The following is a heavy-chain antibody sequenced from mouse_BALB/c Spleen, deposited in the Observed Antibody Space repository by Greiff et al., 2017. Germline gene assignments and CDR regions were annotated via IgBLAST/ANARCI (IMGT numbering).Heavy chain of an antibody. D-gene: IGHD2-3*01. J-gene: IGHJ3*01. Sequence: QVQLKESGAELARPGASVKISCKASGYSFTSYWMHWVKQRPGQGLEWIGMIDPSDSETRLNQKFKDKATLTADKSSSTAYMQLSSLTSEDSAVYYCARYDGYLWFAYWGQGTLVTVSA. V-gene: IGHV1S126*01. CDR2: IDPSDSET. CDR3: ARYDGYLWFAY. CDR1: GYSFTSYW.